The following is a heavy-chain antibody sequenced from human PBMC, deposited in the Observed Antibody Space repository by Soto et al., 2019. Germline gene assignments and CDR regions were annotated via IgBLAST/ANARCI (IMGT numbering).Heavy chain of an antibody. CDR1: GGTFSSYA. J-gene: IGHJ3*02. Sequence: QVQLVQSGAEVKKPGSSVKVSCKASGGTFSSYAISWVRQAPGQGLEWMGGIIPIFGTANCAQKFQGRVTITADESTSTAYMELSSLRSEDTAVYYCASEGYYYDSSGYYYTADAFDIWGQGTMVTVSS. V-gene: IGHV1-69*01. CDR3: ASEGYYYDSSGYYYTADAFDI. CDR2: IIPIFGTA. D-gene: IGHD3-22*01.